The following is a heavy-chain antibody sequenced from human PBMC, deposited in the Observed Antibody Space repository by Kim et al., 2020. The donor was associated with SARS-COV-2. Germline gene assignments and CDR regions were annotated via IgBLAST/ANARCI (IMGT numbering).Heavy chain of an antibody. CDR3: ARALFRWWELVFAFDI. D-gene: IGHD2-15*01. Sequence: KLQGRATMTTDTSTSTAYMELRSLRSDDTAVYYCARALFRWWELVFAFDIWGQGTMVTVSS. J-gene: IGHJ3*02. V-gene: IGHV1-18*01.